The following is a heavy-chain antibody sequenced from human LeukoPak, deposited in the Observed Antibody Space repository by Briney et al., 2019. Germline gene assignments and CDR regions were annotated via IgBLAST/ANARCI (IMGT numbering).Heavy chain of an antibody. V-gene: IGHV3-30*02. Sequence: GGSLRLSCAASGFIFSSFGMHWVRQAPGKGLEWVAFIQDDESNKSYADSVKGRFTISRDNSKNTLFLQMNSLRPEDTALYYCAKQMVERPHYYYMDVWGKGTTVTVSS. CDR3: AKQMVERPHYYYMDV. CDR2: IQDDESNK. J-gene: IGHJ6*03. CDR1: GFIFSSFG. D-gene: IGHD2-15*01.